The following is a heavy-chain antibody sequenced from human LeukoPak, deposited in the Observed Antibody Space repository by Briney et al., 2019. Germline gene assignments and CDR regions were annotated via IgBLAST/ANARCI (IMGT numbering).Heavy chain of an antibody. V-gene: IGHV3-21*01. D-gene: IGHD1-26*01. Sequence: GGSLRLSCAASGFTFSSYSMNWVRQAPGKGLEWVSSISSSSSYIYYADSVKGRFTISRDNAKNSLYLQMNSLRAEDTAVYYCARGSGSYLLLDYWGQGTLVTVSS. CDR2: ISSSSSYI. J-gene: IGHJ4*02. CDR1: GFTFSSYS. CDR3: ARGSGSYLLLDY.